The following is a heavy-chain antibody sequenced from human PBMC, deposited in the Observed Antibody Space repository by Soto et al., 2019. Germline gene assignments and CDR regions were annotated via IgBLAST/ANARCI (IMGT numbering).Heavy chain of an antibody. CDR2: IYYSGST. CDR1: GGSVSSGSYY. V-gene: IGHV4-61*01. Sequence: KPSETLSLTCTVSGGSVSSGSYYWSWIRQPPGKGLEWIGYIYYSGSTNYNPSLKSRVTISVDTSKNQFSLKLSSVTAADTAVYYCARTVQTGYSSGWNWFDPWGQGTLVTVSS. J-gene: IGHJ5*02. D-gene: IGHD6-19*01. CDR3: ARTVQTGYSSGWNWFDP.